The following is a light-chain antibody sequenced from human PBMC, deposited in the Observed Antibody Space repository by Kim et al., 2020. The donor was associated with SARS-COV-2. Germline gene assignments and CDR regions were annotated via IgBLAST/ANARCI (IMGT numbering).Light chain of an antibody. V-gene: IGLV3-1*01. Sequence: VSPGQTASITCSGDKLGDKYASWYQQKPGQSPVVVIYQDNKRPSGIPERFSGSSSGNTATLTISETQAMDEADYYCQAWDSNTVVFRGGTKVTVL. CDR3: QAWDSNTVV. J-gene: IGLJ2*01. CDR1: KLGDKY. CDR2: QDN.